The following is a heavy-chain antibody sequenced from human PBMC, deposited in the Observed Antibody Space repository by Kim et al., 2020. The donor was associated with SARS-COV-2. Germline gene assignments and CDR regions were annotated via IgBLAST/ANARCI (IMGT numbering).Heavy chain of an antibody. CDR1: GFTFSDYA. V-gene: IGHV3-23*01. Sequence: GGSLRLSCAASGFTFSDYAMSWVRQAPGKGLNWVAGISGSGAHTYYTDSVEGRFTISRDNSKSTLYLEMMSLRAEDTAVYYCAKHYGSGSGTDYFDYWGQGTLVTVSS. CDR2: ISGSGAHT. D-gene: IGHD3-10*01. J-gene: IGHJ4*02. CDR3: AKHYGSGSGTDYFDY.